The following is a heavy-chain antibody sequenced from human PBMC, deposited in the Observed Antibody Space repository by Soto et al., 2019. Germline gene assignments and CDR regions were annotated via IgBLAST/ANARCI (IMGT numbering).Heavy chain of an antibody. V-gene: IGHV1-46*01. J-gene: IGHJ6*02. Sequence: ASVKVSCKASGYTFTSYYMHWVRQAPGQGLEWMGIINPSGGSTSYAQKFQGRVTMTRDTSTGTVYMELSSLRSEDTAVYYCARGIAAAGTSVGMDVWGQGTTVTVSS. CDR2: INPSGGST. CDR1: GYTFTSYY. CDR3: ARGIAAAGTSVGMDV. D-gene: IGHD6-13*01.